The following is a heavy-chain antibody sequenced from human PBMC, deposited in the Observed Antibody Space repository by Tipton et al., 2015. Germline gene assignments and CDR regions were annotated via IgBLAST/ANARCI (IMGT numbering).Heavy chain of an antibody. V-gene: IGHV6-1*01. Sequence: TLSLTCAIFGDTVSSNRAAWNWIRQSPSRGLEWLGRTYYRSNWNNDYAVSVKSRITITPDTSKNQFTLHLNSVTPDDTAMYYCARGAQHSTWSWGQGTLVTVSS. CDR2: TYYRSNWNN. CDR1: GDTVSSNRAA. CDR3: ARGAQHSTWS. D-gene: IGHD6-13*01. J-gene: IGHJ5*02.